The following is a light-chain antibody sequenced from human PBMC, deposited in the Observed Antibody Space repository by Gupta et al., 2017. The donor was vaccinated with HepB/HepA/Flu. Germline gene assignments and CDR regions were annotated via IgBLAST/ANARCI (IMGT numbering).Light chain of an antibody. CDR1: SSDVGGYNS. Sequence: QSALTQPDSVYGSPGQSITIYCTGTSSDVGGYNSVSWYQQYPGKAPKLLMYDVTARPSGISTRFSASTSVNTASLTVSGLQTEDEADSFCSSFTKSTNTLVLFGGGTKVTVL. CDR3: SSFTKSTNTLVL. CDR2: DVT. J-gene: IGLJ3*02. V-gene: IGLV2-14*03.